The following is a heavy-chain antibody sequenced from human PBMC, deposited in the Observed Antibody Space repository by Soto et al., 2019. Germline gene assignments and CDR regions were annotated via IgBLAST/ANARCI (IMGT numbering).Heavy chain of an antibody. CDR1: GGSFSGYY. CDR3: ARGGYIAVAVPYYYYMDV. V-gene: IGHV4-34*01. J-gene: IGHJ6*03. D-gene: IGHD6-19*01. CDR2: INHSGST. Sequence: SSETLSLTCAVYGGSFSGYYWSWIRQPPGKGLEWIGEINHSGSTNYNPSLKSRVTISVDTSKNQFSLKLSSVTAADTAVYYCARGGYIAVAVPYYYYMDVCGKGTTVTVSS.